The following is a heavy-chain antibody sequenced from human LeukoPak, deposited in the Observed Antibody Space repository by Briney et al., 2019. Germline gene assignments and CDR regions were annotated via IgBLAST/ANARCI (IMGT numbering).Heavy chain of an antibody. CDR1: GDSISRSTYY. CDR3: MRLGIAARPVDWFDP. V-gene: IGHV4-39*01. D-gene: IGHD6-6*01. J-gene: IGHJ5*02. CDR2: VYYSGNT. Sequence: SETLSLTCTVSGDSISRSTYYWGWIRQPPGKGLEWIGSVYYSGNTYYNPSLKSRVTISVETSKNQFSLKLTSVTAADPAVYSCMRLGIAARPVDWFDPWGQGTLVTVSS.